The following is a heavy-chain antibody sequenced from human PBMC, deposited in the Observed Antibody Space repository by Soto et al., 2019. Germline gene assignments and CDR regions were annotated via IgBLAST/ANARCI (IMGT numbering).Heavy chain of an antibody. D-gene: IGHD3-3*01. Sequence: EVQLVESGGGLVQPGGSLRLSCAVSGTTLGDHWMSWVRQAPGKGLEWVADIGEDGYEQYYADSVKGRFTISRDNAKNSVYLQMNSLSAEDTAVYYCARAKDEWTFDSWGQGTLVTVSS. CDR2: IGEDGYEQ. J-gene: IGHJ4*02. CDR1: GTTLGDHW. CDR3: ARAKDEWTFDS. V-gene: IGHV3-7*04.